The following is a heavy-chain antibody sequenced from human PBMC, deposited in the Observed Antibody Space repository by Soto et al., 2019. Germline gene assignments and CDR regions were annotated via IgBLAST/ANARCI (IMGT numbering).Heavy chain of an antibody. J-gene: IGHJ6*02. V-gene: IGHV3-30*03. CDR2: TTYDGGIK. D-gene: IGHD1-1*01. CDR3: AGALENPYFYYGLNV. Sequence: RLSPGKGLEWVAATTYDGGIKHYVDSVKGRFTISRDNSKNTLYLQMNSLRVEDTATYYCAGALENPYFYYGLNVWGQGTTVTVSS.